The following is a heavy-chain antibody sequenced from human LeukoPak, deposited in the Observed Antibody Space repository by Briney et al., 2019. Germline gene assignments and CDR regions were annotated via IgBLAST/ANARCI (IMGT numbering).Heavy chain of an antibody. J-gene: IGHJ4*02. CDR3: ARARGGLLWFGDPRRYFDY. CDR2: VYYSGGT. Sequence: SETLSLTCAVSGGSISSGAYSWSWLRQPPRKGLEWIGYVYYSGGTYYNPSLKSRVTISVDTSKNQFSLKLSSVTAADTAVYYCARARGGLLWFGDPRRYFDYWGQGTLVTVSS. CDR1: GGSISSGAYS. V-gene: IGHV4-30-4*07. D-gene: IGHD3-10*01.